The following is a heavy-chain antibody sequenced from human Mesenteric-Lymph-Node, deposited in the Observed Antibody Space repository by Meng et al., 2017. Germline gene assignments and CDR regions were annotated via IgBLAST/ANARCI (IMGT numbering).Heavy chain of an antibody. Sequence: ASVKVSCKASGYTFTSYYMHWVRQAPGQGLEWMVIINPSGGSTSYAQKFQGRVTMTRDTSTSTVYMELSSLRSEDAAVYYCARRGGRCSSTSCRASIHYCYYGMDVWGQGTTVTVSS. CDR1: GYTFTSYY. CDR3: ARRGGRCSSTSCRASIHYCYYGMDV. CDR2: INPSGGST. J-gene: IGHJ6*02. D-gene: IGHD2-2*01. V-gene: IGHV1-46*01.